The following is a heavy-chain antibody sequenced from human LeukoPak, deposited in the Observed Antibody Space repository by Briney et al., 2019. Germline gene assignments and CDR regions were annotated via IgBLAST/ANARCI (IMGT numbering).Heavy chain of an antibody. CDR1: GYTLTELS. CDR2: FDPEDGET. CDR3: ATELVLRFLGVQNYYYMDV. J-gene: IGHJ6*03. Sequence: GASVKVSCKVSGYTLTELSMHWVRQAPGKGLEWMGGFDPEDGETIYAQKFQGRVTMTEDTSTDTAYMELSSLRSEDTAVYYCATELVLRFLGVQNYYYMDVWGKGTTVTVSS. V-gene: IGHV1-24*01. D-gene: IGHD3-3*01.